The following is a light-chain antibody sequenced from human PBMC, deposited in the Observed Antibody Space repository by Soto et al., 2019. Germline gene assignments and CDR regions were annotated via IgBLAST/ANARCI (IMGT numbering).Light chain of an antibody. CDR3: QQYGSSPYT. Sequence: EIVLTQSRGTLSLSPGERATLSCRASQSVSSSYLAWYQQKPGQAPRVLIYAASSRATGIPDRFSGSGSGTDFTLTISRLEPEDFAVYYCQQYGSSPYTFGQGTTLEIK. V-gene: IGKV3-20*01. CDR1: QSVSSSY. J-gene: IGKJ2*01. CDR2: AAS.